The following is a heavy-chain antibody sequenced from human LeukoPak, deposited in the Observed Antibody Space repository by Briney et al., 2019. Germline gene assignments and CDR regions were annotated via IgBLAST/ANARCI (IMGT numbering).Heavy chain of an antibody. Sequence: PGGSLRLSCAAAGLCISNDWTSWVQQAPGKVLGGVARVKSKSAGETTDYAARVKGRFTMSRDDSKNTLYLQMNSLNTEDTAVYYCTLIQGWGSGSYYRHFWGQGTLVTVSS. CDR1: GLCISNDW. J-gene: IGHJ4*02. CDR3: TLIQGWGSGSYYRHF. CDR2: VKSKSAGETT. V-gene: IGHV3-15*01. D-gene: IGHD3-10*01.